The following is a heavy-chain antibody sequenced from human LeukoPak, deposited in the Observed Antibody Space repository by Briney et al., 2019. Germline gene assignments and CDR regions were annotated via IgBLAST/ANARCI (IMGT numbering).Heavy chain of an antibody. Sequence: GGPLRLFCEASGFTFSSYCMAWARQTTEKGLEGVANLKHDACEKYYVDSVKGRFTMSRDNAQNSFYLQMNSLKAEDTAVYYCARDRGSTGYDLYDYCGQGNLVTVSS. D-gene: IGHD5-12*01. CDR2: LKHDACEK. V-gene: IGHV3-7*01. CDR3: ARDRGSTGYDLYDY. J-gene: IGHJ4*02. CDR1: GFTFSSYC.